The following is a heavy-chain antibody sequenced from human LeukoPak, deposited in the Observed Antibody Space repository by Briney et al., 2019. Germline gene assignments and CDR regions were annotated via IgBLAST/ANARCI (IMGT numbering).Heavy chain of an antibody. CDR3: ARDNGQTMVRGVGEFLAY. CDR1: GFTFSSYA. V-gene: IGHV3-30-3*01. J-gene: IGHJ4*02. Sequence: GGSLRLSCAASGFTFSSYAMHWVRQAPGKGLEWVAVISYDGSNKYYADSVKGRFTISRDNSKNTLYLQMNSLRAEDTAVYYCARDNGQTMVRGVGEFLAYWGQGTLVTVSS. D-gene: IGHD3-10*01. CDR2: ISYDGSNK.